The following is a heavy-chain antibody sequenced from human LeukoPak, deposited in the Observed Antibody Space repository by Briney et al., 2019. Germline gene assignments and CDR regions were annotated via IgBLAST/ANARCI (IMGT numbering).Heavy chain of an antibody. D-gene: IGHD6-13*01. CDR3: AKDERSSSVPDY. Sequence: GGSLRLSCAASGFTFSSYAMSWVRQAPGKGLEWVSAISGSGGTTYYADSVKGRFTISRDNSKNTLYLKMNSLRDEDTAVYYCAKDERSSSVPDYWGQGTLVTVSS. CDR1: GFTFSSYA. CDR2: ISGSGGTT. V-gene: IGHV3-23*01. J-gene: IGHJ4*02.